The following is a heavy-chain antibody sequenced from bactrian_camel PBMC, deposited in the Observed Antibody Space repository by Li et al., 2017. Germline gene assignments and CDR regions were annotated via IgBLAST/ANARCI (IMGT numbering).Heavy chain of an antibody. CDR3: ATDPRPSVAGCIATLLEFEYLY. D-gene: IGHD4*01. CDR2: VDPHEGV. CDR1: GYTATRFC. Sequence: HVQLVESGGGAVQAGGSLPLSCVATGYTATRFCMGWFRQAPGKQREAVAAVDPHEGVSLADSVKGRFTASKDDAKNTLTLRMEMLKPEDSGMYFCATDPRPSVAGCIATLLEFEYLYWGQGTQVTVS. V-gene: IGHV3S1*01. J-gene: IGHJ4*01.